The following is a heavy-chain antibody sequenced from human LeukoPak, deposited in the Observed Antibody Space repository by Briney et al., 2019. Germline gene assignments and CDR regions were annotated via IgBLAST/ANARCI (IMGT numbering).Heavy chain of an antibody. Sequence: PSETLSLTCAVYGGSFSGYYWSWIRQPPGKGLEWIGYIYHSGSTYYNPSLKSRVTISVDRSKNQFSLKLSSVTAADTAVYYCARFTTDLYYYDSSGYPDAFDIWGQGTMVTVSS. V-gene: IGHV4-34*01. CDR2: IYHSGST. CDR1: GGSFSGYY. J-gene: IGHJ3*02. CDR3: ARFTTDLYYYDSSGYPDAFDI. D-gene: IGHD3-22*01.